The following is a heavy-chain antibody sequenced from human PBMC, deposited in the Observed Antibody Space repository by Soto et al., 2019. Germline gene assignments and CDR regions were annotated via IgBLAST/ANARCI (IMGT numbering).Heavy chain of an antibody. Sequence: EVQLLESGGGLVQPGGSLRLSCAASGFTFSSYAMSWVRQAPGKGLEWVSAISGSGGSTYYADSVKGRFTISRDNSKNTLYLQMNSLRAEDTAVYYCAGGDYISSSYYTVYYFDYWGQGTLVTVSS. V-gene: IGHV3-23*01. J-gene: IGHJ4*02. CDR2: ISGSGGST. CDR1: GFTFSSYA. CDR3: AGGDYISSSYYTVYYFDY. D-gene: IGHD6-6*01.